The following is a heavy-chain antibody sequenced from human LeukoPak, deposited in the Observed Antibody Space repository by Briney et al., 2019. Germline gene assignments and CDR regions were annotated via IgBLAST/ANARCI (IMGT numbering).Heavy chain of an antibody. CDR1: GYTFTSYA. CDR2: INAGNGNT. V-gene: IGHV1-3*01. J-gene: IGHJ6*02. D-gene: IGHD2-2*02. Sequence: ASVKVSCKASGYTFTSYAMHWVRQAPGQRLEWMGWINAGNGNTKYSQKFQGRVTITRDTSASTAYMELSSLRSEDTAVYYCASPNITYCSSTSCYKYYYYGMDVWGQGTTVTVSS. CDR3: ASPNITYCSSTSCYKYYYYGMDV.